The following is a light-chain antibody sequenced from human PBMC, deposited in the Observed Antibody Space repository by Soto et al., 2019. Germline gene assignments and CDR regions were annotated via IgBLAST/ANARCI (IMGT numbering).Light chain of an antibody. V-gene: IGKV1-39*01. J-gene: IGKJ2*01. CDR2: AAS. Sequence: DLQMTQSPSSLSASVGDRVTITCRASQSISSYLNWYQQKPGKAPKLLIYAASSLQSGVPSRFSGSGSATDFTLTISSLQPEDFATYYCQQSYSTPYTFGQGTKLEIK. CDR3: QQSYSTPYT. CDR1: QSISSY.